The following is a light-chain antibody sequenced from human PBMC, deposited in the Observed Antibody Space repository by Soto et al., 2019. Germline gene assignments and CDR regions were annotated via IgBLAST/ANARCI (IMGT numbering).Light chain of an antibody. CDR1: QSISNY. CDR3: QQSYSTPFT. V-gene: IGKV1-39*01. Sequence: DIPMTQSPSSLSASVGDSVTITCRASQSISNYLNWYQQKPGKAPKLLVYAASSLQSGVPSRFSGSGSGPDFTLTISSLQPEDFATYYCQQSYSTPFTFGPGTKVDIK. J-gene: IGKJ3*01. CDR2: AAS.